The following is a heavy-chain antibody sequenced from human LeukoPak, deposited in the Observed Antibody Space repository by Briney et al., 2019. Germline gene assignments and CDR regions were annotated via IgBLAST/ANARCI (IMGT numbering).Heavy chain of an antibody. CDR3: ARGDPLGFYFDY. CDR1: GDSISSSSYY. V-gene: IGHV4-39*07. D-gene: IGHD5-24*01. CDR2: IYYSGST. J-gene: IGHJ4*02. Sequence: SETLSLTCTVSGDSISSSSYYWGWFRQPPGKGLEWIGSIYYSGSTYYNPSLKSRVTISVDTSKNQFSLKLSSVTAADTAVYYCARGDPLGFYFDYWGQGTLVTVSS.